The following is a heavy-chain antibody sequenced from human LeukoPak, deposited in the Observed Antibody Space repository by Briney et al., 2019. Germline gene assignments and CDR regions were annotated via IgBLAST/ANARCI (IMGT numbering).Heavy chain of an antibody. Sequence: PGGSLRLSCAASGFTFSRNSMHWVRQAPGKGLEYVSAITSNGGTTYYANSVRGRFTISRDNSKNTLYLQMDSLRAEDMAVYYCASELRFLEFDYWGQGTLVTVSS. V-gene: IGHV3-64*01. CDR3: ASELRFLEFDY. D-gene: IGHD3-3*01. CDR1: GFTFSRNS. CDR2: ITSNGGTT. J-gene: IGHJ4*02.